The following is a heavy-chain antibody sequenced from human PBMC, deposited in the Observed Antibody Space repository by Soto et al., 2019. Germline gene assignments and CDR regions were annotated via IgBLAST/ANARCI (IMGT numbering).Heavy chain of an antibody. J-gene: IGHJ5*02. CDR3: AKDSPKPGYSSSWYGSNWFDP. V-gene: IGHV3-23*01. CDR1: GFTFSSYA. D-gene: IGHD6-13*01. CDR2: ISGSGGST. Sequence: PGGSLRLSCAASGFTFSSYAMSWVRQAPGKGLEWVSAISGSGGSTYYADSVKGRFTISRDNSKNTLYLQMNSLRAEDTAVYYCAKDSPKPGYSSSWYGSNWFDPWRQGTLVTVSS.